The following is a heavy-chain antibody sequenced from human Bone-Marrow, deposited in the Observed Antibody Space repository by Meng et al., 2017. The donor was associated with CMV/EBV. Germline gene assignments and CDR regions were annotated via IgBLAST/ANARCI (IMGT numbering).Heavy chain of an antibody. CDR1: GFTFSSYE. J-gene: IGHJ4*02. V-gene: IGHV3-48*03. Sequence: GGSLRLSCAASGFTFSSYEMNWVRQAPGKGLEWVSYISSSGSTIYYADSVKGRFTISRDNAKNSLYLQMNSLRAEDTAVYYCARCIRVGAAPYYFDYWGQGTLVTVSS. D-gene: IGHD1-26*01. CDR3: ARCIRVGAAPYYFDY. CDR2: ISSSGSTI.